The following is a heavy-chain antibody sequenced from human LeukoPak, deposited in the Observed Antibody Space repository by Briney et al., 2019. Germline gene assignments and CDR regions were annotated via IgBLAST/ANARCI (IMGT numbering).Heavy chain of an antibody. V-gene: IGHV3-23*01. Sequence: QPGGSLRLSCAASGFTFSSYAMSWVRQAPGKGLEWVSAISGSGGSIYYADSVKGRFTISRDNSKNTLYLQMNSLRAEDTAVYYCAKCIQFSSWHYFPLDYWGQGTLVTVSS. D-gene: IGHD6-13*01. J-gene: IGHJ4*02. CDR2: ISGSGGSI. CDR3: AKCIQFSSWHYFPLDY. CDR1: GFTFSSYA.